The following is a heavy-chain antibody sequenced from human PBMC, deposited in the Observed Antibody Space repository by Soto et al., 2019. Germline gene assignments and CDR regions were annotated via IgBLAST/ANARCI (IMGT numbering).Heavy chain of an antibody. D-gene: IGHD1-26*01. V-gene: IGHV3-23*01. CDR2: ISGSGDST. CDR1: GFTFSSYA. Sequence: EVQLLESGGGLVQPGGSLRLSCAASGFTFSSYAMRWVRQAPGKGLEWVSAISGSGDSTYYADSVKGRFTISRDNSKNTLYLPMNSLRGEDTAVYHCARRGSGSYYDYWGQGTLVTVSS. CDR3: ARRGSGSYYDY. J-gene: IGHJ4*02.